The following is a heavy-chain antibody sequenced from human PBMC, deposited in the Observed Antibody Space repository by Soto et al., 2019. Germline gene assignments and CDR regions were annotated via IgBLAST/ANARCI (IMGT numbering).Heavy chain of an antibody. J-gene: IGHJ4*02. CDR3: AREVYDYLWGSYRHQPTYYFAY. Sequence: GGSLRLSCAASGFTFSSYWMSWVRQAPGKGLEWVANIKQDGSEKYYVDSVKGRFTISRDNAKNSLYLQMNSLRAEDTAVYYCAREVYDYLWGSYRHQPTYYFAYWGQGTLVTVSS. D-gene: IGHD3-16*02. CDR2: IKQDGSEK. V-gene: IGHV3-7*01. CDR1: GFTFSSYW.